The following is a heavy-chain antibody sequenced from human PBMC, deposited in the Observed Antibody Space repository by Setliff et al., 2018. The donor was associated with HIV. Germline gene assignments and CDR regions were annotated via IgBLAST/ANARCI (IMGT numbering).Heavy chain of an antibody. J-gene: IGHJ4*02. CDR2: ISPDETKK. D-gene: IGHD3-22*01. V-gene: IGHV3-30*04. CDR1: GFTFSSSV. CDR3: ARAGVYYDSSGYCIDY. Sequence: GGSLRLSCAASGFTFSSSVMHWLRQAPGKGLEWVAVISPDETKKYYADSVKGRFTISRDNAKNSLYLQMNSLRAEDTAVYYCARAGVYYDSSGYCIDYWGQGTLVTVSS.